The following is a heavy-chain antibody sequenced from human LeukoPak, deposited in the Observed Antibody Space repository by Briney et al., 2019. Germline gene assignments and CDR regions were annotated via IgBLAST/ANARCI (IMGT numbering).Heavy chain of an antibody. CDR1: GFTFSSYN. Sequence: GGSLRLSCAASGFTFSSYNMNWVRQAPGKGLEWVSYITPSSSTIFYADSVKGRFTISRDNAKNSLYLQMNSLRDEDTAVYYCARDGPMFERRTTVTTNYFDYWGQGTLVTVSS. CDR2: ITPSSSTI. CDR3: ARDGPMFERRTTVTTNYFDY. V-gene: IGHV3-48*02. D-gene: IGHD4-17*01. J-gene: IGHJ4*02.